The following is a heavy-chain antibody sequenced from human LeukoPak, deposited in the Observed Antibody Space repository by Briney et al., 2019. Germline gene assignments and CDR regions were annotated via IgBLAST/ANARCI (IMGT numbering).Heavy chain of an antibody. CDR1: GGSISSYY. Sequence: PLETLSLTCTVSGGSISSYYWSWIRQPPGKGLEWIGYIYYSGSTNYNPSLKSRVTISVDTSKNQFSLKLSSVTAADTAVYYCARVVVVPAAINWFDPWGQGTLVTVSS. CDR3: ARVVVVPAAINWFDP. J-gene: IGHJ5*02. D-gene: IGHD2-2*01. CDR2: IYYSGST. V-gene: IGHV4-59*01.